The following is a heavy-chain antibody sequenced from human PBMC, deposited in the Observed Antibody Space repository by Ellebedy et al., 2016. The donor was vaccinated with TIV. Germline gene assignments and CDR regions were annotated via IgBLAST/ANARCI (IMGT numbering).Heavy chain of an antibody. Sequence: PGGSLRLSFPAPGFTFSDYYMSWISKAPGKGLEWVSYISGSGISIYYADSVKGRFTISRDNAKNSLYLQMNSLKAEDTAVYYCAKIPTGAGTFDYWGQGTPVTVSS. CDR2: ISGSGISI. CDR1: GFTFSDYY. V-gene: IGHV3-11*01. D-gene: IGHD3-10*01. J-gene: IGHJ4*02. CDR3: AKIPTGAGTFDY.